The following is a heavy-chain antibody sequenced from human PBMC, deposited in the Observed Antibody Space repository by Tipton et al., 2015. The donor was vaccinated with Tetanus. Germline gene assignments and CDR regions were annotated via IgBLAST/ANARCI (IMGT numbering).Heavy chain of an antibody. V-gene: IGHV3-48*01. J-gene: IGHJ4*02. CDR3: ASSTVTR. D-gene: IGHD4-17*01. Sequence: SLRLSCAASGFTLRTYSMNWVRQAPGKGLEWISYISTISNTIYYADSVRGRFTISRDNANNLLYLQMSSLRREDTAVYYCASSTVTRWGPGTLVTVPS. CDR2: ISTISNTI. CDR1: GFTLRTYS.